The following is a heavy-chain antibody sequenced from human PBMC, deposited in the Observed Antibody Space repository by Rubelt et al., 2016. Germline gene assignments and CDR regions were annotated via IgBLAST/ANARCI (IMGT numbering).Heavy chain of an antibody. CDR1: GFTFSSYS. CDR3: AKKISPVPGTFTPDS. CDR2: ISTSSSTI. Sequence: AASGFTFSSYSMNWVRQAPGRGLEWVSYISTSSSTIYYADSVKGRFTISRDNAKNSLYLQMNSLRAEDTAVYYCAKKISPVPGTFTPDSWGQGTQVTVSS. V-gene: IGHV3-48*04. J-gene: IGHJ4*02. D-gene: IGHD2-15*01.